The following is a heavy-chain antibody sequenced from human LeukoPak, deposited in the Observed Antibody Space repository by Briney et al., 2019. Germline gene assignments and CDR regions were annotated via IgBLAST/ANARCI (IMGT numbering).Heavy chain of an antibody. V-gene: IGHV3-33*01. CDR3: TRDISSSRFDF. D-gene: IGHD6-6*01. CDR1: RFTFRSYG. Sequence: PGRSLRLSCAASRFTFRSYGMHWVRQAPGKGLEWVAVIWYDGSNKYYADSVEGRFIISRDNSKSTLYLQMDSLRAEDTAVYFCTRDISSSRFDFWGQRTRSSSPQ. J-gene: IGHJ4*02. CDR2: IWYDGSNK.